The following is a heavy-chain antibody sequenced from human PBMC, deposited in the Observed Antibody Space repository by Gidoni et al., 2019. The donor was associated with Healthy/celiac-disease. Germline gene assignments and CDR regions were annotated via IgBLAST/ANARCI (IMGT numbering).Heavy chain of an antibody. CDR1: GFTFSSYA. D-gene: IGHD6-19*01. Sequence: EVQLVEPGGGLVQPGGYLILFCAASGFTFSSYALRWVRQAPGKGLEWVSAISGSGGSTYNADSGKGRFTISRDNSKNTLYLQMNSLRAEDTAVYYCAKEGEGSGYFDYWGQGTLVTVSS. V-gene: IGHV3-23*04. J-gene: IGHJ4*02. CDR3: AKEGEGSGYFDY. CDR2: ISGSGGST.